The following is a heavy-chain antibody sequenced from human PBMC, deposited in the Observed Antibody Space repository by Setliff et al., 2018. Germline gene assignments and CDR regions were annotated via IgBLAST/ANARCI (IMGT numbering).Heavy chain of an antibody. CDR1: EYTFTNYW. CDR3: ARLGYSDAFDI. CDR2: VYCGDSDT. Sequence: GESLKISCKASEYTFTNYWIGWVRQMPGKGLEWMGVVYCGDSDTRYSPSFQGQVTMSADKSIRSAYLQWSSLKASDTAMYYCARLGYSDAFDIWGQGTMITVSS. D-gene: IGHD5-18*01. V-gene: IGHV5-51*01. J-gene: IGHJ3*02.